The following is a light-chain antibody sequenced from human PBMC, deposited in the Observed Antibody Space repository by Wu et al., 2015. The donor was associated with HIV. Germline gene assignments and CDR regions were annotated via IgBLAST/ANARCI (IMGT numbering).Light chain of an antibody. CDR2: AAS. J-gene: IGKJ5*01. CDR3: QQYGSSPPVT. CDR1: QSVNNY. Sequence: GERSTLSCRASQSVNNYLSPGTKQKPGPGLPRLLIYAASSRATGIPDRFSGSGSGTDFTLTISRLEPEDSAVYYCQQYGSSPPVTFGQGTRLEIK. V-gene: IGKV3-20*01.